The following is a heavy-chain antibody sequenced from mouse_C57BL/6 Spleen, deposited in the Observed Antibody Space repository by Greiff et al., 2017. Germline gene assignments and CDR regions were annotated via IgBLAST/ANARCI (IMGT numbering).Heavy chain of an antibody. V-gene: IGHV1-69*01. CDR2: IDPSDSYT. CDR3: ARGGGSSPSYFDY. J-gene: IGHJ2*01. D-gene: IGHD1-1*01. CDR1: GYTFTSYW. Sequence: QVQLQQPGAELVMPGASVKLSCKASGYTFTSYWMHWVKQRPGQGLAWIGEIDPSDSYTNYNQKFKGKSTLTVDKSSSTAYMQLSSLTSEDAAVYYCARGGGSSPSYFDYWGQGTTRTVSS.